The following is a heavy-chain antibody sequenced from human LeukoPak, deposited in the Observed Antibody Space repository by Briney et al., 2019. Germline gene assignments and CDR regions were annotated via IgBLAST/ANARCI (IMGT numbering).Heavy chain of an antibody. Sequence: SETLSLTCTVSGGSISSSSYYWGWIRQPPGKGLEWIGSIYYGGSTYYNPSLKSRVTISVDTSKNQFSLKLSSVTAADTAVYYCARGGSPGYNLNAFDLWGQGTVVTVSS. D-gene: IGHD5-24*01. CDR2: IYYGGST. CDR1: GGSISSSSYY. CDR3: ARGGSPGYNLNAFDL. V-gene: IGHV4-39*07. J-gene: IGHJ3*01.